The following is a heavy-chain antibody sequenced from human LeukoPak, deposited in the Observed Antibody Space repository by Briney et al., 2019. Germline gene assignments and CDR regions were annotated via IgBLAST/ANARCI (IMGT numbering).Heavy chain of an antibody. J-gene: IGHJ5*02. Sequence: GGSLRLSCSAFGFTLSHYWMTWLRQAPGKGLEWVASIKEDGSEKSYVDSVKGRFTISRDNAKNSLYLQMNSLGAEATAVYYCVRGGSYTFDPWGQGILVTVSS. V-gene: IGHV3-7*01. D-gene: IGHD1-26*01. CDR3: VRGGSYTFDP. CDR2: IKEDGSEK. CDR1: GFTLSHYW.